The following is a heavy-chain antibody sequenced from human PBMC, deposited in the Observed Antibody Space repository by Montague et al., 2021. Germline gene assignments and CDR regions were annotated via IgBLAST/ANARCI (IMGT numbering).Heavy chain of an antibody. Sequence: SETLSLTCTVSGDSISSKYFWSWVRQPLGKGLEWIGEIYHGTTSHSPPLKGRLTVSMDTSKNQFSLKLSSVTAADTAIYYCAVGSESAWELLHHWGQGILVTVSS. D-gene: IGHD1-26*01. V-gene: IGHV4-4*02. CDR2: IYHGTT. CDR3: AVGSESAWELLHH. J-gene: IGHJ5*02. CDR1: GDSISSKYF.